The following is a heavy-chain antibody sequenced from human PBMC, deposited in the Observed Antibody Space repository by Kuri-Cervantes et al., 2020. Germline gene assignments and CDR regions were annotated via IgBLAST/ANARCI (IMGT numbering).Heavy chain of an antibody. D-gene: IGHD2-2*02. J-gene: IGHJ5*02. CDR1: GFTFSSYW. CDR2: IKQDGGEK. Sequence: GESLKISCAASGFTFSSYWMSWVRQAPGKGLEWVANIKQDGGEKYYVDSVKGRFTISRDNAKNSLYLQMNSLRAEDTAVYYCARASCSSTSCYKGAGWFDPWGQGTLVTVSS. CDR3: ARASCSSTSCYKGAGWFDP. V-gene: IGHV3-7*01.